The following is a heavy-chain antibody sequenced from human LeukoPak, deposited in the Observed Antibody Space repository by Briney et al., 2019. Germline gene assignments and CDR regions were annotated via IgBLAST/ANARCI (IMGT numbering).Heavy chain of an antibody. CDR3: ARVEDSSGPYYYYYGMDV. J-gene: IGHJ6*02. CDR2: ISSSSSYI. D-gene: IGHD3-22*01. Sequence: GGSLRLSCADSGFTFTNAWMNWVRQAPGKGLEWVSSISSSSSYIYYADSVKGRFTISRDNAKNSLYLQMNSLRAEDTAVYYCARVEDSSGPYYYYYGMDVWGQGTTVTVSS. CDR1: GFTFTNAW. V-gene: IGHV3-21*01.